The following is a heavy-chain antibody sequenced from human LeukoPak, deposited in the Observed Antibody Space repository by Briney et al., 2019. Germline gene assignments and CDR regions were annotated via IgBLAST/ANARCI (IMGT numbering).Heavy chain of an antibody. J-gene: IGHJ4*02. Sequence: PSGTLSLTCTVSGGSISSSSYYWGWIRQPPGKGLEWIGSIYYSGSTYYNPSLKRRVTISVDTSKNQFSLKLSSVTAADTAVYYCARQGYCSGGSCYTDDYFDYWGQGTLVTVSS. CDR1: GGSISSSSYY. V-gene: IGHV4-39*01. D-gene: IGHD2-15*01. CDR2: IYYSGST. CDR3: ARQGYCSGGSCYTDDYFDY.